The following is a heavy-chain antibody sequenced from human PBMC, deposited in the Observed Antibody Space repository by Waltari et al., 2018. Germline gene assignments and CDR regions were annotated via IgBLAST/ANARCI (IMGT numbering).Heavy chain of an antibody. J-gene: IGHJ4*02. CDR1: GGSISSHY. CDR2: IYYSGST. V-gene: IGHV4-59*11. Sequence: QVQLQESGPGLVKPSETLSLTCTVSGGSISSHYWSWLRQPPGKGLGWIGYIYYSGSTNYNPSLKSRVTISVDTSKNQFSLKLSSVTAADTAVYYCARSVGGHSSGYYKSPIGLFDYWGQGTLVTVSS. CDR3: ARSVGGHSSGYYKSPIGLFDY. D-gene: IGHD3-22*01.